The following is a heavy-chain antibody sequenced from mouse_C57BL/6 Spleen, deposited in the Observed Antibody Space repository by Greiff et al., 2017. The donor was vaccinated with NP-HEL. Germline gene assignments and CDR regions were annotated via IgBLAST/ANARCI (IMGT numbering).Heavy chain of an antibody. J-gene: IGHJ1*03. CDR1: GYAFSSSW. CDR3: ARVYDGYSLWYFDV. CDR2: IYPGDGDT. Sequence: VQLQQSGPELVKPGASVKISCKASGYAFSSSWMNWVKQRPGKGLEWIGRIYPGDGDTNYNGKFKGKATLTADKSSSTAYMQLSSLTSEDSAVYFCARVYDGYSLWYFDVWGTGTTVTVSS. D-gene: IGHD2-3*01. V-gene: IGHV1-82*01.